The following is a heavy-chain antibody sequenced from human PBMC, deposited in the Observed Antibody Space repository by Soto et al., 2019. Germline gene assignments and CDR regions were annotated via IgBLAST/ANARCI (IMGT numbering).Heavy chain of an antibody. Sequence: SETLSLTCTVSGGSISSGSYYWSWIRQPPGKGLEWIGYIYYSGSTYYNPSLKSRVTISLNTSKNQFSLKLSSVTAADTALYYCARGNDCSGGSCYSGWNWFDPWGQGTLVTVSS. J-gene: IGHJ5*02. CDR2: IYYSGST. D-gene: IGHD2-15*01. CDR3: ARGNDCSGGSCYSGWNWFDP. V-gene: IGHV4-30-4*01. CDR1: GGSISSGSYY.